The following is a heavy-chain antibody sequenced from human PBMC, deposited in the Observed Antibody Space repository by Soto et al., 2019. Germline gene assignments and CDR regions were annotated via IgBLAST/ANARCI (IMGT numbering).Heavy chain of an antibody. CDR2: INPSGGST. CDR1: GYTFTSYY. Sequence: GASVKVSCKASGYTFTSYYMHWVRQAPGQGLERMGIINPSGGSTSYAQKFQGRVTMTRDTSTSTVYMELSSLRSEDTAVYYCARYCSGGSCDRAFDIWGQGTMVTVSS. J-gene: IGHJ3*02. D-gene: IGHD2-15*01. CDR3: ARYCSGGSCDRAFDI. V-gene: IGHV1-46*03.